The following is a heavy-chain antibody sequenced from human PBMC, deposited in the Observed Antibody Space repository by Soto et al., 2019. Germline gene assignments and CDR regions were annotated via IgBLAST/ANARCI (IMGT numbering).Heavy chain of an antibody. CDR1: SGSISSSNW. Sequence: SETLSLTCAVSSGSISSSNWWSWVRQPPGKGLEWIGEIYHSGSTNYNPSLKSRGTISVDKSKNQFSLKLSSVTAADTAVYYCARALREVVPAAMGPLASARYYYYYYMDVWGKGTTVTVSS. D-gene: IGHD2-2*01. J-gene: IGHJ6*03. V-gene: IGHV4-4*02. CDR2: IYHSGST. CDR3: ARALREVVPAAMGPLASARYYYYYYMDV.